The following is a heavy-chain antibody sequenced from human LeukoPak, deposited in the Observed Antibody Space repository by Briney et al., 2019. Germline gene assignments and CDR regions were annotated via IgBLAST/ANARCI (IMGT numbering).Heavy chain of an antibody. Sequence: GGSLRLSCAASGFTVSSNYMSWVRQAPGKGLEWVSVIYSGGSTYYADSVKGRFTISRDNSKNTLYLQMNSLRAEDTAVYYCARGESVTAHFDYWGQGTLVTVSS. CDR3: ARGESVTAHFDY. J-gene: IGHJ4*02. V-gene: IGHV3-66*01. D-gene: IGHD1-26*01. CDR1: GFTVSSNY. CDR2: IYSGGST.